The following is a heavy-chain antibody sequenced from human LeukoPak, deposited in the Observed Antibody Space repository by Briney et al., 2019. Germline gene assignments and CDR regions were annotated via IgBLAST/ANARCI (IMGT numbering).Heavy chain of an antibody. J-gene: IGHJ4*02. Sequence: QPGGSLRLSCVVSGFTFSRYAMTWARQAPGKGLEWVSTISDSGGSTYYADSVKGRFSISRDNSKNTLYLQMHSLRAEDTAVYYCAKDLELERGMADYFDYWGQGTLVTVSS. CDR3: AKDLELERGMADYFDY. CDR1: GFTFSRYA. D-gene: IGHD1-1*01. V-gene: IGHV3-23*01. CDR2: ISDSGGST.